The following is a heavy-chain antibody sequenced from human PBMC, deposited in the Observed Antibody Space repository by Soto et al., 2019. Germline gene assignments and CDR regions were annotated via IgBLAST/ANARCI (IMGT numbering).Heavy chain of an antibody. CDR3: ARPQRSGSYMYYGMDV. V-gene: IGHV1-69*06. D-gene: IGHD1-26*01. J-gene: IGHJ6*02. Sequence: QVQLVQSGAEVKKPGSSVKVSCKASGGTFSSYAISWVRQAPGQGLEWMGGIIPIFGTANYAQKFQGRVTITADKSTSTAYMELSSLRSEDTAVYYCARPQRSGSYMYYGMDVWGQGTTVTVSS. CDR2: IIPIFGTA. CDR1: GGTFSSYA.